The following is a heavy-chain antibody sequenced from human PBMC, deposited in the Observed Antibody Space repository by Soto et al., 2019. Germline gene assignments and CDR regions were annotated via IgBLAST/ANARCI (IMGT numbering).Heavy chain of an antibody. J-gene: IGHJ4*02. D-gene: IGHD5-12*01. CDR2: INAGNGNT. Sequence: QVQLVQSGAEEKKPGASVKVSCKASGYTFTNYAMHWVRQAPGQRLEWMGWINAGNGNTKYSQKFQGRVTITRDTSASTAYMELSSLRSEDTAVYYCARVSGYYLPDYWGPGTLVTFSS. V-gene: IGHV1-3*05. CDR1: GYTFTNYA. CDR3: ARVSGYYLPDY.